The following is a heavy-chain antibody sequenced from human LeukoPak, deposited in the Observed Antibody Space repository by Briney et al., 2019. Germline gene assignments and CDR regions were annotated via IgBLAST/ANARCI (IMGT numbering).Heavy chain of an antibody. J-gene: IGHJ5*02. D-gene: IGHD6-13*01. CDR1: GGTFSSYA. V-gene: IGHV1-69*05. CDR2: IIPIFGTA. CDR3: ARDLIAAAGTRGNFWFDP. Sequence: SSVKVSCKASGGTFSSYAISWVRQAPGQGLEWMGGIIPIFGTANYAQKFQGRVTITTDESTSTAYMELSSLRSEDTAVYYCARDLIAAAGTRGNFWFDPWGQGTLVTVSS.